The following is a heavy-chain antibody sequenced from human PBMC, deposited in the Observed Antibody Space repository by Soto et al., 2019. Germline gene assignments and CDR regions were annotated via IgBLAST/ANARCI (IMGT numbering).Heavy chain of an antibody. CDR1: GGSISSANW. V-gene: IGHV4-4*02. J-gene: IGHJ6*02. CDR2: IYHGGST. CDR3: ARLSFSYGVDV. Sequence: SETLSLTCAVSGGSISSANWWTWVRQPPGKGLEWVGEIYHGGSTSYNPSLKSRVTLSLDKFKNHFSLNLTSVTAADTAVYYCARLSFSYGVDVWGQGTTVTVSS.